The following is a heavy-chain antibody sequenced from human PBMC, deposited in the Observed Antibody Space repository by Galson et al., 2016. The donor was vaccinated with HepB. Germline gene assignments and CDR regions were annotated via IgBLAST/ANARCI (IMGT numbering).Heavy chain of an antibody. CDR3: ARSGWQNWYFDL. CDR2: IYGGGGT. D-gene: IGHD6-19*01. V-gene: IGHV3-66*01. CDR1: GFTFSTYW. Sequence: SLRLSCAASGFTFSTYWMTWVRQAPGEGLEWVSVIYGGGGTNYADSVKGRFTISRDNAKNSLSLQMNGLRAEDTALYYCARSGWQNWYFDLWGRGTLVSVSS. J-gene: IGHJ2*01.